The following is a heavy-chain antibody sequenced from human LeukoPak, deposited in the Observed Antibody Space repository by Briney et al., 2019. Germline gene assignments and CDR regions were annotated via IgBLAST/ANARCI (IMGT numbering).Heavy chain of an antibody. D-gene: IGHD3-16*01. J-gene: IGHJ3*02. CDR1: GFTFDDYA. V-gene: IGHV3-9*01. CDR3: KGGLEAFDI. Sequence: GGSLRLSCAASGFTFDDYAMHWVRQAPGKGLEWVSGISWNSGSIGYADSVKGRFTISRDNAKNSLYLQMNSLRAEDTALYYCKGGLEAFDIWGQGTMVTVSS. CDR2: ISWNSGSI.